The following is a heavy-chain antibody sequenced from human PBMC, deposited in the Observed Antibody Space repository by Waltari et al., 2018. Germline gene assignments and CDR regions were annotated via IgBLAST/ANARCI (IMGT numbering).Heavy chain of an antibody. J-gene: IGHJ4*02. D-gene: IGHD2-21*02. Sequence: EVQLVESGGGLVQPGGSLKLSCAAAGCTFRGAVFHGVRQAPVKGLEWVGRIRSKANSYATAYAASVKGRFTISRDDSKNTAYLQMNSLKTEDTAVYYCTPNLHDSHDYWGQGTLVTVSS. CDR2: IRSKANSYAT. CDR1: GCTFRGAV. V-gene: IGHV3-73*01. CDR3: TPNLHDSHDY.